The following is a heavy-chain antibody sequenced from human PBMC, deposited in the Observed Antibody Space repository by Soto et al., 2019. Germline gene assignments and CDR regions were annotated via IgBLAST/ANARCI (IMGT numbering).Heavy chain of an antibody. Sequence: EVQLLESGGGLVQPGGSLRLSCAASGLTFSSHAMSWVRQAPGKGLEWVSGISGSGGSTYYADSVEGRFTISRDNSKNTLYLQMNSLRAEDPAVYYCAKRASDYWGQGTLVTVSS. CDR2: ISGSGGST. CDR3: AKRASDY. D-gene: IGHD2-21*01. J-gene: IGHJ4*02. V-gene: IGHV3-23*01. CDR1: GLTFSSHA.